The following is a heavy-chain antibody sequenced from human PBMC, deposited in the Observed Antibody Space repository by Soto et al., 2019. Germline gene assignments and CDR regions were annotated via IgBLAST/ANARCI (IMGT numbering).Heavy chain of an antibody. D-gene: IGHD6-13*01. CDR2: ISWDVVST. Sequence: WGSLRLSCAASGFTFDDYTMHCVRQAPWKGLEWVSLISWDVVSTYYADSVKGRFTISRDNSKNSLYLQMNSLRTADTALYYCAKDLRSLVGYYYGMDVWGQGTTVTVSS. CDR1: GFTFDDYT. V-gene: IGHV3-43*01. J-gene: IGHJ6*02. CDR3: AKDLRSLVGYYYGMDV.